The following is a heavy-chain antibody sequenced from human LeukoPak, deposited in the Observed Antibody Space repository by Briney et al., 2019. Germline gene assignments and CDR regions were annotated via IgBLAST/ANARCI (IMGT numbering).Heavy chain of an antibody. CDR2: ISGSGGHT. CDR1: GITFSTHA. Sequence: PGGSLRLSCAVSGITFSTHAMSWVRQAPGKGLEWVSLISGSGGHTFYGDSVKGRFTISRDNSKNTFYLQMNSLRAEDTAVYYCAKGGAPTERDGYNYYYYYMEVWGRGTTVTVSS. CDR3: AKGGAPTERDGYNYYYYYMEV. V-gene: IGHV3-23*01. D-gene: IGHD5-24*01. J-gene: IGHJ6*03.